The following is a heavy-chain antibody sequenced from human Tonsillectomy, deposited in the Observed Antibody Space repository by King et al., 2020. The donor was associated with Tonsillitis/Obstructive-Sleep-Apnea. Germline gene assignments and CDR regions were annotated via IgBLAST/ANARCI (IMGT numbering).Heavy chain of an antibody. D-gene: IGHD2-2*02. J-gene: IGHJ4*02. CDR3: AKGRLCSSTCCYTLGDFDY. CDR2: ISVSSNST. Sequence: DVQLVESGGGLVQPGGSLRLSCTASGFTFSYYAMSWVRQAPGKGLEWVSSISVSSNSTYYAHSVKGRFTISRDNSKTTLYLQMSSLRAEDTAVYYCAKGRLCSSTCCYTLGDFDYWGQGTLVTVSS. V-gene: IGHV3-23*04. CDR1: GFTFSYYA.